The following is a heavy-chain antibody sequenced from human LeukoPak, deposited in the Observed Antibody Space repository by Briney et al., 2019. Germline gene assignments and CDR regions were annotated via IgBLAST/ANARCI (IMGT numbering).Heavy chain of an antibody. CDR2: ISSTSSYI. CDR3: ARGPWGSFGR. Sequence: GGSLRLSCAASGFTFSSDSMNWVRQAPGKGLEWVSSISSTSSYIHYGDSVKGRFTISRDNAKNSLYLQMNSLRAEDTAVYYCARGPWGSFGRWGQGTLVTVSS. CDR1: GFTFSSDS. D-gene: IGHD3-10*01. J-gene: IGHJ4*02. V-gene: IGHV3-21*01.